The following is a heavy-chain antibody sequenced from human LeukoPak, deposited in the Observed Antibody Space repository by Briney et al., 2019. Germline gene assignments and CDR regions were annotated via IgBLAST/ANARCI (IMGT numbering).Heavy chain of an antibody. Sequence: SETLSLTCSVSGGSISSYYWGWIRQPAGKGLEWIGRIYSSGSTNYNPSLKSRVTISVDTSKNQFSLKLSSVTAADTAVYYCAREVAVAGYDAFDIWGQGTMVTVSS. CDR1: GGSISSYY. CDR3: AREVAVAGYDAFDI. D-gene: IGHD6-19*01. V-gene: IGHV4-4*07. CDR2: IYSSGST. J-gene: IGHJ3*02.